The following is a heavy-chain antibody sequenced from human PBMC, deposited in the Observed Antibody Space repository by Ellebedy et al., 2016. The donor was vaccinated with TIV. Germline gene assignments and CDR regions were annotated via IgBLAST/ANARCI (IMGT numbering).Heavy chain of an antibody. CDR3: ARGGHGGFAGWDRMDV. Sequence: PGGSLRLSCAASGFIFNSHGMHWVRQAPGKGLEWVAVISGHGLTTYYADSVKGRFTISRDNSNNSLYLQMNSLRAEDTAVYYCARGGHGGFAGWDRMDVWGQGTTVTVSS. V-gene: IGHV3-30*13. CDR1: GFIFNSHG. D-gene: IGHD5-12*01. CDR2: ISGHGLTT. J-gene: IGHJ6*02.